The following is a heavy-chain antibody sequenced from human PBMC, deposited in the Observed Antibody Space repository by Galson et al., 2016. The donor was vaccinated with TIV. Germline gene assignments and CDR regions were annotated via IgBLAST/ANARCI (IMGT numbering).Heavy chain of an antibody. J-gene: IGHJ4*02. CDR2: IIAIFGTT. CDR1: GGTFRTYA. V-gene: IGHV1-69*15. Sequence: SCKASGGTFRTYAISWVRQAPGQGLEWMGKIIAIFGTTNYAQKFQGRVTITADESTSTDYMELRSLRSEDTAVYYCAKNVDYYGSGAFDSWGQGTLVTVSS. CDR3: AKNVDYYGSGAFDS. D-gene: IGHD3-10*01.